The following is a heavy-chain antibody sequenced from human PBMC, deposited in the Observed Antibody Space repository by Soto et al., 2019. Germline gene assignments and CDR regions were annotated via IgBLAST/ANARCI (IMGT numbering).Heavy chain of an antibody. CDR1: GYSFTSYW. J-gene: IGHJ5*02. CDR3: ARLLEGYCSSTSCYNWFDP. V-gene: IGHV5-51*01. Sequence: PGESLKISCKGSGYSFTSYWIGWVRQMPGKGLEWMGIIYPGDSDTRYSPSFQGQVTTSADKSISTAYLQWSSLKASDTAMYYCARLLEGYCSSTSCYNWFDPWGQGTLVTVSS. CDR2: IYPGDSDT. D-gene: IGHD2-2*01.